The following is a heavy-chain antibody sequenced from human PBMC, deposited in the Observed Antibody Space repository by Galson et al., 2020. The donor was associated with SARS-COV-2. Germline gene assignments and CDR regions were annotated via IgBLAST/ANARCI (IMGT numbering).Heavy chain of an antibody. CDR1: GFTFSRYG. J-gene: IGHJ4*02. CDR2: ISNGGGRV. Sequence: QLGESLKISCAASGFTFSRYGMHWVRQAPAKGLAWVAYISNGGGRVHYADSVKGRFTISRDNSKNTLYLQVDSLRADDTAVYYCATDDSWAFDSWGQGTLVTVSS. CDR3: ATDDSWAFDS. D-gene: IGHD6-13*01. V-gene: IGHV3-30*02.